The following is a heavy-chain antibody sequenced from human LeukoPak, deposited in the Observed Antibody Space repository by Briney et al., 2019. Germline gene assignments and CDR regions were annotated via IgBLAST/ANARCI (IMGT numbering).Heavy chain of an antibody. CDR2: IYHSGST. D-gene: IGHD3-3*01. Sequence: SETLSLTCTVSGYSISSGYYWGWIRQPPGKGLEWIGSIYHSGSTYYNPSLKSRVTISVDTSKNQFSLKLSSVTAADTAVYYCARDPSRLRFLEWSLGYFDYWGQGTLVTISS. J-gene: IGHJ4*02. CDR1: GYSISSGYY. V-gene: IGHV4-38-2*02. CDR3: ARDPSRLRFLEWSLGYFDY.